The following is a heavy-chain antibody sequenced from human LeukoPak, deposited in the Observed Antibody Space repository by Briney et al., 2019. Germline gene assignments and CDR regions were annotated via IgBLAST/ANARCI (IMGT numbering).Heavy chain of an antibody. CDR3: ARVGRDCSDINCYWADWFDP. CDR1: GYTFSTYG. V-gene: IGHV1-18*01. Sequence: ASVKVSCKASGYTFSTYGITWVREAPGQGPEWLGWISGSTGSTHYTQAVQGRVTMTTDTSTATAYMELRSLRSDDTAIYYCARVGRDCSDINCYWADWFDPWGQGTLVIVSS. D-gene: IGHD2-2*01. J-gene: IGHJ5*02. CDR2: ISGSTGST.